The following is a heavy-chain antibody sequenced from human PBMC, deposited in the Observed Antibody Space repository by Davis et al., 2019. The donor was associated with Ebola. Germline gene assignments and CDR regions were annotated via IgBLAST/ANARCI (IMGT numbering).Heavy chain of an antibody. CDR3: AALFSGSYLAYVDV. Sequence: MPSETLSLTCTVASGSVNSNVYSWNWIRPSPVKGLEWIGFIYNRGTTNYNPYLNSRVTISKDTSRNQFSLELRSVTAADTAVYYCAALFSGSYLAYVDVWGKGTTVTVS. V-gene: IGHV4-61*08. D-gene: IGHD1-26*01. J-gene: IGHJ6*03. CDR2: IYNRGTT. CDR1: SGSVNSNVYS.